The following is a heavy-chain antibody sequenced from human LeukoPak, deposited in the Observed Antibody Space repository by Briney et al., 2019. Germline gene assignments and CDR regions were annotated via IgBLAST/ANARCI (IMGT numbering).Heavy chain of an antibody. D-gene: IGHD6-13*01. V-gene: IGHV1-2*02. Sequence: ASVKVSCKASGYTFTGFYMHWVRQAPGQGLEWMGWINPHSADTGYAQKFLDRVTMTRDMSISTIYMELTRLRSDDTALYYCARWDGYSSSPDYRGQGTLVTVSS. CDR3: ARWDGYSSSPDY. CDR2: INPHSADT. J-gene: IGHJ4*02. CDR1: GYTFTGFY.